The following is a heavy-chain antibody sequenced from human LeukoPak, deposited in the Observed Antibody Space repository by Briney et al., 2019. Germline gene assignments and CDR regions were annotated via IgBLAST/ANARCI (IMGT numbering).Heavy chain of an antibody. Sequence: GGSLRLSCAASGFTFSNYDMSWVRQAPGKGLEWVSSISDSGGSTYYADSVKGRFTISRDNSKNTLYLQMTNLRAADTAVYYCAKDLSRAVAADWFDPWEQGSLVCVSS. CDR2: ISDSGGST. CDR1: GFTFSNYD. D-gene: IGHD6-19*01. J-gene: IGHJ5*02. V-gene: IGHV3-23*01. CDR3: AKDLSRAVAADWFDP.